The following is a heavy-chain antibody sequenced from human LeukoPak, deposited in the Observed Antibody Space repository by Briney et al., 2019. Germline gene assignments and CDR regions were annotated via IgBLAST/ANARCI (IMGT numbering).Heavy chain of an antibody. CDR2: ISSNGGST. CDR3: ARDGDYGDYGDY. J-gene: IGHJ4*02. Sequence: GGSLRLSRAASGFTFSSYAMHWVRQAPWKGLEYVSAISSNGGSTYYANSVKGRFTISRDNSKNTLYLQMGSLRAEDMAVYYCARDGDYGDYGDYWGQGTLVTVSS. CDR1: GFTFSSYA. V-gene: IGHV3-64*01. D-gene: IGHD4-17*01.